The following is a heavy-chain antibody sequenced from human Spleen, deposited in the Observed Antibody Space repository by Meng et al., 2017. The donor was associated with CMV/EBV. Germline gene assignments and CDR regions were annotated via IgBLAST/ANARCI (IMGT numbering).Heavy chain of an antibody. D-gene: IGHD3-10*01. Sequence: SVKVSCKASGGTFSSYGISWVRQAPGQGLEWMGGFIPIFRTANYAQKFQGRVTITTDESTSTAYMELTGLRSEDTAVYYCARDGITMVRGEGMDLWGQGTTVTVSS. CDR1: GGTFSSYG. CDR3: ARDGITMVRGEGMDL. CDR2: FIPIFRTA. J-gene: IGHJ6*02. V-gene: IGHV1-69*05.